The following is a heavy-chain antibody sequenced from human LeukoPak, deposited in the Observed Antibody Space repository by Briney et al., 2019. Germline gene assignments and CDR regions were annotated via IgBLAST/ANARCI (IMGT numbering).Heavy chain of an antibody. D-gene: IGHD2-8*02. J-gene: IGHJ6*03. V-gene: IGHV1-2*02. CDR2: INPNSGGT. CDR3: ARGPLSGGYYYYYMDV. CDR1: GYTFTSYG. Sequence: ASVKVSCKASGYTFTSYGISWVRQAPGQGLEWMGWINPNSGGTNYAQKFQGRVTMTRDTSISTAYMELSRLRSDDTAVYYCARGPLSGGYYYYYMDVWGKGTTVTVSS.